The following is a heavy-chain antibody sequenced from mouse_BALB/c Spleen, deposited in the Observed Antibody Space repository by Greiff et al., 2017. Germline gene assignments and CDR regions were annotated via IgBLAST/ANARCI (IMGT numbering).Heavy chain of an antibody. V-gene: IGHV3-2*02. J-gene: IGHJ4*01. CDR3: AGYDGGYAMDY. D-gene: IGHD2-14*01. Sequence: EVQLQQSGPGLVKPSQSLSLTCTVTGYSITSDYAWNWIRQFPGNKLEWMGYISYSGSTSYNPSLKSRISITRDTSKNQFFLQLNSVTTEDTATYYCAGYDGGYAMDYWGQGTSVTVSS. CDR1: GYSITSDYA. CDR2: ISYSGST.